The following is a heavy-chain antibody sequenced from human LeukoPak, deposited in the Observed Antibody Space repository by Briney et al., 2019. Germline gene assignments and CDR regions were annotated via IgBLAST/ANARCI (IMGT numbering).Heavy chain of an antibody. V-gene: IGHV3-21*01. J-gene: IGHJ3*02. CDR1: GFTFRSYS. Sequence: PGGSLRLSCAASGFTFRSYSMNWGRQAPGKGLEWVSSISSISSYIYYADSVKGRFTISRDNAKNSLYLQMNGLRAEDTAVYYCARDRGWAFDIWGQGTMVTVSS. CDR2: ISSISSYI. CDR3: ARDRGWAFDI. D-gene: IGHD2-15*01.